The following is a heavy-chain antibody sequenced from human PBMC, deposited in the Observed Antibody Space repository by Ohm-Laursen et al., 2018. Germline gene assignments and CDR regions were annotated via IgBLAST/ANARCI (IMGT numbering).Heavy chain of an antibody. Sequence: SETLSLTCIVSGGSISSYYWSWIRQPPGKGLEWIGYIYYSGSTNYNPSLKSRVTISVDTSKNQFSLKLSSVTAADTAVYYCARHTGGGYCSLWGQGTLVTVSS. J-gene: IGHJ4*02. CDR2: IYYSGST. CDR1: GGSISSYY. D-gene: IGHD2-15*01. V-gene: IGHV4-59*08. CDR3: ARHTGGGYCSL.